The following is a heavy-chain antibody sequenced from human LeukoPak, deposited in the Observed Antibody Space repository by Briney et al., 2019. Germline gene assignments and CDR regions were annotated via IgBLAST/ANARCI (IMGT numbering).Heavy chain of an antibody. V-gene: IGHV3-48*03. CDR1: GFTFSSYG. CDR3: ARGRYSRDLWY. CDR2: ISDSAGIK. D-gene: IGHD1-26*01. J-gene: IGHJ4*02. Sequence: GGSLRLSCAASGFTFSSYGMNWVRQAPGKGLEWVSYISDSAGIKTYADSVKGRFTISRDNDKNTLSLQMNSLRAEDTAVYYCARGRYSRDLWYWGQGALVTVSS.